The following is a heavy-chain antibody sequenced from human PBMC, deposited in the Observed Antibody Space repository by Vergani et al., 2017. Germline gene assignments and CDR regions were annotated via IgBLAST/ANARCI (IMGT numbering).Heavy chain of an antibody. J-gene: IGHJ3*02. V-gene: IGHV3-73*01. CDR3: TSTYGDYQGFNAFDI. CDR2: IRSKANSYAT. D-gene: IGHD4-17*01. CDR1: GFTFSGSA. Sequence: EVQLVESGGGLVQPGGSLKLSCAASGFTFSGSAMHWVRQASGKGLEWVGRIRSKANSYATAYAASVKGRFTISRDDSKNTLYLQMNSLKTEDTAVYYCTSTYGDYQGFNAFDIWGQGTMVTVSS.